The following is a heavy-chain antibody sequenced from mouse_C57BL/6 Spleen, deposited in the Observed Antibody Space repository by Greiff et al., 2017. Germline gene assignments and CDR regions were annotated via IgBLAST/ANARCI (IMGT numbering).Heavy chain of an antibody. CDR2: IDPSDGYT. J-gene: IGHJ4*01. Sequence: QVQLKQPGAELVKPGASVKLSCKASGYTFTSYWMQWVKQRPGQGLEWIGEIDPSDGYTNYNQKFKGKATLTVDSSSSTAYMQLRSLTSEDSAVYYCDRVDDNAMDYWGQGTSVTVSA. CDR3: DRVDDNAMDY. V-gene: IGHV1-50*01. CDR1: GYTFTSYW. D-gene: IGHD2-12*01.